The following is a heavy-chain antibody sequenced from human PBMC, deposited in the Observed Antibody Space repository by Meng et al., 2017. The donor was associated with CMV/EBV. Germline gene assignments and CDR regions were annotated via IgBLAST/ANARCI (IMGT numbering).Heavy chain of an antibody. Sequence: SGGTFSSYAISWVRQAPGQGHEWMRGIIPIFGTAYYAQKCQGRVTITADESTSTAYMELSSLRSEDTAVYYCARDGKSIVGATHFDYWGQGTLVTVSS. V-gene: IGHV1-69*01. CDR2: IIPIFGTA. D-gene: IGHD1-26*01. CDR3: ARDGKSIVGATHFDY. J-gene: IGHJ4*02. CDR1: GGTFSSYA.